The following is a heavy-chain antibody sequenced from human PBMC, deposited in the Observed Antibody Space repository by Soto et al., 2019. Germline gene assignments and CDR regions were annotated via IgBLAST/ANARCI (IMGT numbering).Heavy chain of an antibody. V-gene: IGHV1-2*02. J-gene: IGHJ4*02. Sequence: QEQLVQSGAEVKQPGASVRVSCKASGNTHTIYFIHWLRQARGQGLEWMGWINSVSGGTNYAHKFQGRVTMTRDTPTTTAFMELGGLRSNDTAVYFCARGGSYYAHWGQGTLVTVSS. CDR3: ARGGSYYAH. D-gene: IGHD3-10*01. CDR2: INSVSGGT. CDR1: GNTHTIYF.